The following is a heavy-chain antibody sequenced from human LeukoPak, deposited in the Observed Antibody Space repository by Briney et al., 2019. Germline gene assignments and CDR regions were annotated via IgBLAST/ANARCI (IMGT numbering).Heavy chain of an antibody. J-gene: IGHJ4*02. D-gene: IGHD6-19*01. V-gene: IGHV3-23*01. CDR2: ISGSGGST. CDR1: GFTFSSYA. CDR3: AKAYRPAVAGDFDC. Sequence: GGSLRLSCAASGFTFSSYAMSWVRQAPGKGLEWVSAISGSGGSTYYADSVKGRFTISRDNSKNTLYLQMNSLRVEDTALYYCAKAYRPAVAGDFDCWGQGTLVTVSS.